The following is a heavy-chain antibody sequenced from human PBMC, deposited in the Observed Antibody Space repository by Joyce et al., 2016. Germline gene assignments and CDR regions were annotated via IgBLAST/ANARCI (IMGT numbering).Heavy chain of an antibody. CDR1: GGPFSGFL. CDR2: VNTSGAT. CDR3: ARSQWLAPLMY. Sequence: QVQLQQWGAGLLKPSETLSLTCGVNGGPFSGFLWTWVRQPPGEGLQWIGDVNTSGATNSNPSLKSRVTISVDTSKNQFSLTLTSITAADTAMYYCARSQWLAPLMYWGQGSLVAVSS. D-gene: IGHD6-19*01. V-gene: IGHV4-34*02. J-gene: IGHJ4*02.